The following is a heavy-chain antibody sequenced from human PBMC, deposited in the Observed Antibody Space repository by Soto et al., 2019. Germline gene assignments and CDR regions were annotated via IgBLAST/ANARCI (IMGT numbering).Heavy chain of an antibody. CDR1: GFNFDDYA. D-gene: IGHD1-1*01. CDR3: AIVSTQHSVNDGIHX. V-gene: IGHV3-43*01. J-gene: IGHJ6*04. CDR2: INFDGINT. Sequence: LLLACAASGFNFDDYAMHCGRQAPGKGLEWFSLINFDGINTYYADSVQGRFTISRDNSRNSVHLEMNSLRTEETALYLCAIVSTQHSVNDGIHXSGKGTTVTGSX.